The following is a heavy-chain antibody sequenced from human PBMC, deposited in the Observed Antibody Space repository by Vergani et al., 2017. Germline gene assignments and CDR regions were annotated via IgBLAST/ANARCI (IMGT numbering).Heavy chain of an antibody. D-gene: IGHD5-18*01. V-gene: IGHV1-69*01. CDR3: ARWDGYSYGSYYYGMDV. CDR2: IIPIFGTA. Sequence: QVQLVQSGAEVKKPGSSVKVSCKASGGTFSSYAISWVRQATGQGLEWMGGIIPIFGTANYAQKFQGRVTITADESTSTAYMELSSLRSEDTAVYYCARWDGYSYGSYYYGMDVWGQGTTVTVSS. CDR1: GGTFSSYA. J-gene: IGHJ6*02.